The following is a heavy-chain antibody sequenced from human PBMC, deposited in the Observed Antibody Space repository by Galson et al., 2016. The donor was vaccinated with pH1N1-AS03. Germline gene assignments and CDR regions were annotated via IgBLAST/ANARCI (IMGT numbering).Heavy chain of an antibody. J-gene: IGHJ4*02. D-gene: IGHD3-16*01. V-gene: IGHV3-74*01. CDR3: ADPVGLP. CDR1: GFTFSSYW. CDR2: IDSDGSNT. Sequence: SLRLSCAASGFTFSSYWMHWVRHLPGKGLVWVSGIDSDGSNTYYADSVRGRFTISRDNAKNTLYLQMNSLRAEDTALYYCADPVGLPWGQGTLITGSS.